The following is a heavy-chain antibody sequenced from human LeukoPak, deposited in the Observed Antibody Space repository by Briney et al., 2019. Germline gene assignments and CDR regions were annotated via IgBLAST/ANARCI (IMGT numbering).Heavy chain of an antibody. Sequence: SETLSLTCTVSGDSISSDYWSWIRQPPGTGLERIGYIYYSESTNYNPSLESRVTISVDTSKNQFSLKLSSVTAADTAVYYCARDGIDKVGFEYWGLGTLVTVSS. D-gene: IGHD1-14*01. CDR3: ARDGIDKVGFEY. CDR2: IYYSEST. V-gene: IGHV4-59*01. J-gene: IGHJ4*02. CDR1: GDSISSDY.